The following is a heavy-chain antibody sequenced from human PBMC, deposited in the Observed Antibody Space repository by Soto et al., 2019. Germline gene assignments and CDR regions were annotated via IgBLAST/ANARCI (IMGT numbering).Heavy chain of an antibody. CDR1: SGSFSGYY. Sequence: SETLSLTCSIYSGSFSGYYWSWIRQPPGKGLEWIGGISQSGHTNYSPSLKSRVSISIDTSKKQFSLNLASVSAADTAVYYCARAPKVSGSSQTRPDFWGQGTLVTV. V-gene: IGHV4-34*01. J-gene: IGHJ4*02. CDR2: ISQSGHT. D-gene: IGHD6-6*01. CDR3: ARAPKVSGSSQTRPDF.